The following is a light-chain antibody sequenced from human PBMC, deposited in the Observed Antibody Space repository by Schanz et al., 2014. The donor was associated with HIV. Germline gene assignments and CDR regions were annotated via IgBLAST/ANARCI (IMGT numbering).Light chain of an antibody. V-gene: IGKV4-1*01. J-gene: IGKJ4*01. CDR2: WAS. CDR1: QTVLYSSNNKNY. Sequence: DIVMTQSPDSLAVSLGGRATINCKSSQTVLYSSNNKNYLAWYQQKPRQPPKLLISWASTRESGVPDRFSGSGSGTDFPLSISSLQAEDVAVYYCQQYYFTPPHTFGGGTRLEIK. CDR3: QQYYFTPPHT.